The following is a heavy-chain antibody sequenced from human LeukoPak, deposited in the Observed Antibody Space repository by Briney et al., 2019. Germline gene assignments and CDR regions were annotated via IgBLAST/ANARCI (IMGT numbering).Heavy chain of an antibody. CDR3: ASQTDSSSFFDY. Sequence: SVKVSCKASGGTFSSYAISWVRQAPGQGLEWMGGIIPIFGTANYAQKFQGGVTITADESTSTAYMELSSLRSEDTAVYYCASQTDSSSFFDYWGQGTLVTVSS. CDR1: GGTFSSYA. J-gene: IGHJ4*02. CDR2: IIPIFGTA. D-gene: IGHD6-13*01. V-gene: IGHV1-69*13.